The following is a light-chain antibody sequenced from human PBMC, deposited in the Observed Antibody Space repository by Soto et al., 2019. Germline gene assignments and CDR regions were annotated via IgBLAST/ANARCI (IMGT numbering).Light chain of an antibody. CDR1: QSVSSSF. CDR3: QPYGNSPLT. Sequence: EVVLTQSPGTLSLSPGERATLSCRASQSVSSSFLAWYQQKPGQAPRLLISGASSRATGIPDRFSGSGSGTDFTLTISRMEPEDFAVYYCQPYGNSPLTFGRGTKVEIK. V-gene: IGKV3-20*01. CDR2: GAS. J-gene: IGKJ4*01.